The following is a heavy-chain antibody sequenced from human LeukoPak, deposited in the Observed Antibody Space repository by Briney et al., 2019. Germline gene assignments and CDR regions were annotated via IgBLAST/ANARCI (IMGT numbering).Heavy chain of an antibody. V-gene: IGHV3-23*01. CDR2: ISASGHNT. J-gene: IGHJ6*02. CDR3: AKDRADEYSSSLYYYYYGMDV. CDR1: GFTFSSYV. Sequence: PGGSLRLSCTASGFTFSSYVMSWVRQAPGKGLEWVSAISASGHNTYYADSVKGLFTISRDNSKNTLYLQMNSLRAEDTAVYYCAKDRADEYSSSLYYYYYGMDVWGQGTTVTVSS. D-gene: IGHD6-6*01.